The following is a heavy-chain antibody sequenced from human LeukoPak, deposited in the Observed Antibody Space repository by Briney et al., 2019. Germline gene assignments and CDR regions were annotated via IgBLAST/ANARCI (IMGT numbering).Heavy chain of an antibody. Sequence: SETLSLTCSVSGGSISRSSYYWGWSRQPHGKGVEWIVSLYNTETTYYNPSLQSRVTISVDTSTNQLSLKLSSVTAADTAVYYCARHPTLTSGGNFDYWGQGTLVTVSS. CDR1: GGSISRSSYY. CDR2: LYNTETT. V-gene: IGHV4-39*01. CDR3: ARHPTLTSGGNFDY. J-gene: IGHJ4*02. D-gene: IGHD1-14*01.